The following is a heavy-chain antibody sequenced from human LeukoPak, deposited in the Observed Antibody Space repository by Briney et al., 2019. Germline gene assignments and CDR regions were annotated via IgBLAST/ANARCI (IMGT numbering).Heavy chain of an antibody. CDR2: FDPEDGET. V-gene: IGHV1-24*01. D-gene: IGHD4-23*01. Sequence: ASVKVSCKVSGYTLTELSMHWVRQAPGKGLEWMGGFDPEDGETIYAQKFQGRVTMTEDTSTDTAYMELGSLRSEDTAVYYCATVTTVEGWYFDLWGRGTLVPASS. CDR3: ATVTTVEGWYFDL. J-gene: IGHJ2*01. CDR1: GYTLTELS.